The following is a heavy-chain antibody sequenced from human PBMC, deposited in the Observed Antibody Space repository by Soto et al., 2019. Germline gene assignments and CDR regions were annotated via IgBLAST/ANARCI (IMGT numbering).Heavy chain of an antibody. V-gene: IGHV3-23*01. CDR2: ISGSGSTI. J-gene: IGHJ4*02. D-gene: IGHD3-22*01. Sequence: GGSLRLSCAASGFTFSSYAVSWVRQAPGKVPEWISSISGSGSTIYYADSVKGRFTISRDNSNNTLYLQMSSLRAEDTAVYYCAKVFYYYDSSGYYYFDYWGQGTLVTVSS. CDR3: AKVFYYYDSSGYYYFDY. CDR1: GFTFSSYA.